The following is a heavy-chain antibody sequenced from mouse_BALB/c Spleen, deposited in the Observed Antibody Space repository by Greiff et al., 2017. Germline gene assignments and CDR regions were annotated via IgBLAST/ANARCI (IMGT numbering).Heavy chain of an antibody. V-gene: IGHV5-9-4*01. J-gene: IGHJ3*01. D-gene: IGHD1-2*01. Sequence: EVQRVESGGGLVKPGGSLKLSCAASGFTFSSYAMSWVRQSPEKRLEWVAEISSGGSYTYYPDTVTGRFTISRDNAKNTLYLEMSSLRSEDTAMYYGATTATRSSWFAYWGQGTLVTVSA. CDR3: ATTATRSSWFAY. CDR2: ISSGGSYT. CDR1: GFTFSSYA.